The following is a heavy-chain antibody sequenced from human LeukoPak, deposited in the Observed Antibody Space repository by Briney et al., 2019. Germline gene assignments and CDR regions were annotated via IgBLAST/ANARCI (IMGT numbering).Heavy chain of an antibody. Sequence: GGSLRLSCAASGFTFSSYWMSWVRQAPGKGLEWVANIKQDGSEKYYVDSVKGRFTISRDNAKNSLYLQMNSLRAEDTAVYYCAREKVDYGDNEGWFDPWGQGTLVTVSS. CDR1: GFTFSSYW. CDR3: AREKVDYGDNEGWFDP. CDR2: IKQDGSEK. V-gene: IGHV3-7*01. D-gene: IGHD4-17*01. J-gene: IGHJ5*02.